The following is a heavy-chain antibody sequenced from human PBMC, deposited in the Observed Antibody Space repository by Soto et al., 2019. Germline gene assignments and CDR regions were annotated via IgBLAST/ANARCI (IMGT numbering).Heavy chain of an antibody. J-gene: IGHJ3*02. CDR3: AKDGGSWRPRAFDI. CDR1: GFTFSSYG. V-gene: IGHV3-30*18. Sequence: QVQLVESGGGVVQPGRSLRLSCAASGFTFSSYGMHWVRQAPGKGLEWVAVISYDGSNKYYADSVKGRFTISRDNSKHTLYLQMNSLRAEDTAVYYCAKDGGSWRPRAFDIWGQGTMVTVSS. CDR2: ISYDGSNK.